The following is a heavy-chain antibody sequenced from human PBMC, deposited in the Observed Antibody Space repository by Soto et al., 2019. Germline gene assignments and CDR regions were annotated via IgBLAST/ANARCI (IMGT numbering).Heavy chain of an antibody. V-gene: IGHV1-69*13. CDR3: AREATEYYYDSSGYYSSDY. CDR2: IIPIFGTA. J-gene: IGHJ4*02. CDR1: GGTFSSYA. Sequence: ASVKVSCKASGGTFSSYAISWVRQAPGQGLEWMGGIIPIFGTANYAQKFQGRVTITADESTSTAYMELSSLRSEDTAVYYCAREATEYYYDSSGYYSSDYWGQGTLVTVSS. D-gene: IGHD3-22*01.